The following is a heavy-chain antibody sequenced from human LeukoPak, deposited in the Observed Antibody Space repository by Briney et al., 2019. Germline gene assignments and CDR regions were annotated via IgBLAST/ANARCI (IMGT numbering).Heavy chain of an antibody. CDR1: GFTVSSNY. V-gene: IGHV3-53*01. CDR3: ARVISSSADAFDI. Sequence: GGSLRLSCAASGFTVSSNYMSWVRQAPGKGLEWVSVIYSGGSTYYADSVKGRFTISRDNSKNTLYLQMNSLRAEDTAVYYCARVISSSADAFDIWGQGTMVTVSS. J-gene: IGHJ3*02. CDR2: IYSGGST. D-gene: IGHD6-6*01.